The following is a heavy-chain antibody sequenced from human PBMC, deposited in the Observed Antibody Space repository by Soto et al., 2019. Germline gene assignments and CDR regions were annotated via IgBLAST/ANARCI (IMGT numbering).Heavy chain of an antibody. D-gene: IGHD3-3*01. J-gene: IGHJ6*03. CDR1: GFTFSSYA. CDR2: ISGSGGST. CDR3: AKELNTYYNSYYYYMDV. V-gene: IGHV3-23*01. Sequence: GGSLRLSCAASGFTFSSYAMSWVRQAPGKGLEWVSAISGSGGSTYYADSVKGRFTISRDNSKNTLYLQMNSLRAEDTAVYYCAKELNTYYNSYYYYMDVWGKGTTVTVSS.